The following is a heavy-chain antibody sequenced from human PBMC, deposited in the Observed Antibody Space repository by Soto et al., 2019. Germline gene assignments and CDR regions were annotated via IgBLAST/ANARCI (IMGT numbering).Heavy chain of an antibody. V-gene: IGHV4-31*03. CDR2: IYYSGST. J-gene: IGHJ3*02. D-gene: IGHD5-12*01. Sequence: SETLSLTCTVSGGSISSGGYYWSWIRQHPGKGLEWIGYIYYSGSTYYNPSLKSRVTISVDTSKNQFSLKLSSVTAADTAVYYCARVGLIVATIELMGVDAFDIWGQGTMVTVSS. CDR3: ARVGLIVATIELMGVDAFDI. CDR1: GGSISSGGYY.